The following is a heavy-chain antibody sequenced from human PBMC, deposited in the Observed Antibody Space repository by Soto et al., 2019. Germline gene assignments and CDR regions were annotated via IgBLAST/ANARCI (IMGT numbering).Heavy chain of an antibody. CDR1: GYTFTGYY. V-gene: IGHV1-2*04. Sequence: ASVKVSCKASGYTFTGYYMHWVRQAPGQGLEWMGWINPNSGGTNYAQKFQGWVTMTRDTSISTAYMELSRLRSDDTAVYYCARKYYDFWSGYSYGMDVWGQGTTVTVSS. CDR2: INPNSGGT. J-gene: IGHJ6*02. CDR3: ARKYYDFWSGYSYGMDV. D-gene: IGHD3-3*01.